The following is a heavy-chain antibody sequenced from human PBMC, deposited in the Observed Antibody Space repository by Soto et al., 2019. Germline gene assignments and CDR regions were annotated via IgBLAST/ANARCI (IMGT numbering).Heavy chain of an antibody. Sequence: SVKVSCKASGYTFTSYAMHWVRQAPGQRLEWMGWINAGNGNTKYSQKFQGRVTITRDTSASTAYMELSSLRSEDTAVYYCARDYDSSGYFDYWGQGTLVTVSS. J-gene: IGHJ4*02. CDR3: ARDYDSSGYFDY. CDR2: INAGNGNT. CDR1: GYTFTSYA. V-gene: IGHV1-3*01. D-gene: IGHD3-22*01.